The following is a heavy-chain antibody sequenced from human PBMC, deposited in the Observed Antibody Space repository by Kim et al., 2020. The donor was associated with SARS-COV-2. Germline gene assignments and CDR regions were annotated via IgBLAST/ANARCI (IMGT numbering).Heavy chain of an antibody. CDR3: TTPLYGSGSYYPELSLDS. Sequence: GGSLRLSCAASGFTFSNAWMSWVRQAPGKGLEWVGRIKSKTDGGTTDYAAPVKGRFTISRDDSKNTLYLQMNSLKTEDTAVYYCTTPLYGSGSYYPELSLDSWGQGTLVTVSS. CDR1: GFTFSNAW. CDR2: IKSKTDGGTT. J-gene: IGHJ5*01. V-gene: IGHV3-15*01. D-gene: IGHD3-10*01.